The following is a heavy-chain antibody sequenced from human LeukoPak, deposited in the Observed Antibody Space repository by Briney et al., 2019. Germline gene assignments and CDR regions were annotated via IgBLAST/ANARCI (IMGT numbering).Heavy chain of an antibody. Sequence: SETLSLTCTVSGGSISSYYWSWIRQPPGKGLEWIGYIYYSGSTNYNPSLKSRVTISVDTSKNQFSLKLSSVTAADTAVYYCARTVQLWFGYYFDYWGQGTLVTVSS. CDR1: GGSISSYY. V-gene: IGHV4-59*01. CDR3: ARTVQLWFGYYFDY. CDR2: IYYSGST. D-gene: IGHD5-18*01. J-gene: IGHJ4*02.